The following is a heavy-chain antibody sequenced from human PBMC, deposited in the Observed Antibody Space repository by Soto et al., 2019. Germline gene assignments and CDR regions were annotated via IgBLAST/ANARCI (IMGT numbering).Heavy chain of an antibody. Sequence: PSQTLSLTCSVSGGSINSGFFYWDWIRQAPGKGLEYIGSQSSSGSTYYNPSLKSRVNIFMDTCKNQFSLQLSSVTAADTAVYFCARGDDFAGNDYFDYWGQGILVTVSS. CDR1: GGSINSGFFY. CDR2: QSSSGST. J-gene: IGHJ4*02. D-gene: IGHD1-1*01. CDR3: ARGDDFAGNDYFDY. V-gene: IGHV4-39*01.